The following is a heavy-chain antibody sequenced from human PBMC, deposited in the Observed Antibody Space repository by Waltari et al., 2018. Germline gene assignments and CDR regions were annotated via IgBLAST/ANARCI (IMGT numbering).Heavy chain of an antibody. J-gene: IGHJ5*02. V-gene: IGHV4-39*01. D-gene: IGHD4-17*01. Sequence: QVQLQESGPALVKPSETLSLTCTVPGDTIPSENFYWGWTRPSPGKGLEWIARFHYSGSTFYSPSLKSRITISVDTSKDQFSLKLKSVTAADTAVYYCTRHPEHADYGDYRNWFDPWGQGTLVTVSS. CDR2: FHYSGST. CDR1: GDTIPSENFY. CDR3: TRHPEHADYGDYRNWFDP.